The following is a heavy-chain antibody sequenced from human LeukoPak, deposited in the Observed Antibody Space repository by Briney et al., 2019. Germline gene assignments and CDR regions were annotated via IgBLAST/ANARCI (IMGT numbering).Heavy chain of an antibody. J-gene: IGHJ4*02. CDR1: GGTFSSYA. D-gene: IGHD6-19*01. V-gene: IGHV1-69*06. Sequence: ASVKVACKASGGTFSSYAISWVRQAPGQGLEWMGGIIPIFGTANYAQKFQGRVTITADKSTSTAYMELSSLRSEDTAVYYCAREDSSGWDYWGQGTLVTVSS. CDR2: IIPIFGTA. CDR3: AREDSSGWDY.